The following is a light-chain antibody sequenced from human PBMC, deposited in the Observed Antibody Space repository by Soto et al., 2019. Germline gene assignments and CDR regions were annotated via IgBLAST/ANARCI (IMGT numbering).Light chain of an antibody. Sequence: EIVMTQSPATLSVSPGERATLSCRASQSVSNNLAWYQQKPGQAPRLLIYGASTRATSSPARCSGSGSGTKFTLTISSLQSEDDAVDYCQQYNNWPPWTFGQGTKVEIK. CDR2: GAS. V-gene: IGKV3-15*01. CDR1: QSVSNN. CDR3: QQYNNWPPWT. J-gene: IGKJ1*01.